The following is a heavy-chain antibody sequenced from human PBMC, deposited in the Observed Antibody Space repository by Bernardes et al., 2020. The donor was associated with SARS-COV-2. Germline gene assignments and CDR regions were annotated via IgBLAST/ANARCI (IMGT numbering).Heavy chain of an antibody. V-gene: IGHV1-18*01. CDR3: ARDSAVRSVVPAAIPFYYYGMDV. Sequence: ASVKVSCKASGYTFTSYGISWVRQAPGQGLEWMGWISAYNGNTNYAQKLQGRVTMTTDTSTSTAYMELRSLRSDDTAVYYCARDSAVRSVVPAAIPFYYYGMDVWGQGTTVTVSS. D-gene: IGHD2-2*01. J-gene: IGHJ6*02. CDR1: GYTFTSYG. CDR2: ISAYNGNT.